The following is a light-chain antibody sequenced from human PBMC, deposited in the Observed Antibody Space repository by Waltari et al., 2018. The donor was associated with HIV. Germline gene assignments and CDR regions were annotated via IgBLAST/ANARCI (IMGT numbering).Light chain of an antibody. J-gene: IGKJ1*01. CDR2: GES. Sequence: EIVLTQSPATLSVSPGERVTLPCRASHTVSNNLAWYQQKAGQAPRLLIHGESTRAPGLAARFRGTGSGTEFTLTITSLQSADFAVYDCQQYYDWPRTFGQGTKV. CDR3: QQYYDWPRT. CDR1: HTVSNN. V-gene: IGKV3-15*01.